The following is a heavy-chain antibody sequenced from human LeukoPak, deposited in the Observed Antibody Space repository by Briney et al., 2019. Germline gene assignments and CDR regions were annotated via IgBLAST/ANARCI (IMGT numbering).Heavy chain of an antibody. CDR2: IWYDGSNK. D-gene: IGHD5-18*01. Sequence: SGGSLRLSCAASGFTFSSHGMHWVRQAPGKGLERVAVIWYDGSNKYYADSVKGRFTISRDNSKNTLYLQMNSLRAEDTAVYYCARNDKGNSYGYSIDYWGQGTLVTVSS. V-gene: IGHV3-33*01. J-gene: IGHJ4*02. CDR1: GFTFSSHG. CDR3: ARNDKGNSYGYSIDY.